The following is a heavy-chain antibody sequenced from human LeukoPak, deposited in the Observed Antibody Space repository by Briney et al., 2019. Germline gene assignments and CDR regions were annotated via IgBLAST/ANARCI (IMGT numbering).Heavy chain of an antibody. CDR2: ISGSGIRT. CDR1: GFTFSNFA. V-gene: IGHV3-23*01. Sequence: PGGSLRLSCSASGFTFSNFAMSWVRQAPGKGLEWVSGISGSGIRTFSADSVKGRFTISRDNSKNTLYLQIHSLRAEDTAVYYCAKSIDFTGYSSWDYWGRGTLVTVSP. CDR3: AKSIDFTGYSSWDY. J-gene: IGHJ4*02. D-gene: IGHD3-9*01.